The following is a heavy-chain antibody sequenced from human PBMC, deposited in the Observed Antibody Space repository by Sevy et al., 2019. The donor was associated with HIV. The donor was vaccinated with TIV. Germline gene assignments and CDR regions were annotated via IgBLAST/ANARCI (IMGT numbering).Heavy chain of an antibody. V-gene: IGHV3-11*01. J-gene: IGHJ2*01. CDR3: ASEGNLGYFDL. CDR1: GFTYSDYY. D-gene: IGHD3-16*01. Sequence: GGSLRLSCAASGFTYSDYYMSWIRQAPGRGLEWISYISSGGSTIDYADSVKGRFTIARVNAKNSLFLQMNSLRAEDTAVYYCASEGNLGYFDLWGHGTLVTVSS. CDR2: ISSGGSTI.